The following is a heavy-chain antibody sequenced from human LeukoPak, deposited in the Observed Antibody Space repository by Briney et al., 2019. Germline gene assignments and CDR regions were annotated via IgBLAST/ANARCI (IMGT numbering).Heavy chain of an antibody. D-gene: IGHD3-16*01. Sequence: PGGSLRLSCAASGFTFSSYAMHWVRQAPGKGLEWVAVISYDGSNKYYADSVKGRFTIPRDNSKNTLYLQMNSLRAEDTAVYYCARDLWGGAYDYWGQGTLVTVSS. CDR1: GFTFSSYA. CDR3: ARDLWGGAYDY. V-gene: IGHV3-30*04. J-gene: IGHJ4*02. CDR2: ISYDGSNK.